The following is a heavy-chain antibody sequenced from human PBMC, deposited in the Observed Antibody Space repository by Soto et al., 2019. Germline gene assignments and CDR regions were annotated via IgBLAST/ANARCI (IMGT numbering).Heavy chain of an antibody. J-gene: IGHJ4*02. CDR2: ISGSGGST. CDR1: GFTFNSYP. Sequence: SLRLSCSAPGFTFNSYPMSWVRQAPGKGLEWVSAISGSGGSTYYADSVKGRFTISRDNSKNTLYLQMNSLRAEDTAVYYCAKRVAVAGYYFDYWGQGTLVTVSS. CDR3: AKRVAVAGYYFDY. V-gene: IGHV3-23*01. D-gene: IGHD6-19*01.